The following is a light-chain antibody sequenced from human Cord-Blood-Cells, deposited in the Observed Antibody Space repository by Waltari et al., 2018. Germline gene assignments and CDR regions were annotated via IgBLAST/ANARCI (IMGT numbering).Light chain of an antibody. CDR3: QQLNSYPIT. J-gene: IGKJ5*01. CDR2: AAS. CDR1: QSISSY. V-gene: IGKV1-9*01. Sequence: DIQLTQSPSFLPASVGDRFTITCRASQSISSYLAWYQQKPGKAPKLLIYAASTLQSGVPSRFSGSGSGTEFTLTISSLQPEDFATYYCQQLNSYPITFGQGTRLEIK.